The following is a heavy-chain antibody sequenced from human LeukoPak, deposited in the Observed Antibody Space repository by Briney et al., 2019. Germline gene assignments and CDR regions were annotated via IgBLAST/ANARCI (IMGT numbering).Heavy chain of an antibody. CDR1: GFTFSRYW. CDR3: ARDLNGGFDP. D-gene: IGHD3-10*01. CDR2: IKQDGSQK. Sequence: GGSLRLSCAASGFTFSRYWMSWVRQAPGKGLEWVANIKQDGSQKYYVDSMKGRFTISRDNAKNSLYLQMKSLRAEDTAVYYCARDLNGGFDPWGQGTLVTVSS. J-gene: IGHJ5*02. V-gene: IGHV3-7*03.